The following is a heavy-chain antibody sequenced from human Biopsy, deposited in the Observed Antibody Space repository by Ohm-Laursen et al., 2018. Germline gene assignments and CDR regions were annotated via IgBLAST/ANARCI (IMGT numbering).Heavy chain of an antibody. CDR1: GGSISGYH. J-gene: IGHJ4*02. Sequence: GTLSLTCTVSGGSISGYHWSWIRKSPGKGLEWLAYISYTGGITSNPSLNGRVTISLDTSKNQFSLRLIYVTAAGTAVYYCARMPHIDYWGQGILVTVSS. CDR3: ARMPHIDY. CDR2: ISYTGGI. V-gene: IGHV4-59*01. D-gene: IGHD2-2*01.